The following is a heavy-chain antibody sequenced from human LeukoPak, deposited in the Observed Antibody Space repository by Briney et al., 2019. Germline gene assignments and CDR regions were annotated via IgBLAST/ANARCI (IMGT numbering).Heavy chain of an antibody. D-gene: IGHD6-13*01. V-gene: IGHV1-8*01. Sequence: ASVKVSCKASGYTFISYDINWVRQAAGQGGEGRGWMNPNSGNTDYAQKFQGITTMTSNTSISTAYMELSSLTSEATAVYYCARDSLGYNWFDPWGQGTLVTVSS. CDR3: ARDSLGYNWFDP. J-gene: IGHJ5*02. CDR2: MNPNSGNT. CDR1: GYTFISYD.